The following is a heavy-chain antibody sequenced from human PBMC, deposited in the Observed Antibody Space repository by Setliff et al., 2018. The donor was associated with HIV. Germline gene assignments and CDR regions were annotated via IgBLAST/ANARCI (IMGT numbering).Heavy chain of an antibody. Sequence: SETLSLTCTVSGGSIRSGSYSWSWIRQPAGQGLEWIGHVSSSGSSNYNPSLTSRVTISADTSKNQFSLKLTSVTAADTAVYYCARDTYHTGYLGWGPKPHYYYMDVWGKGTTVTVSS. V-gene: IGHV4-61*09. CDR2: VSSSGSS. CDR1: GGSIRSGSYS. J-gene: IGHJ6*03. CDR3: ARDTYHTGYLGWGPKPHYYYMDV. D-gene: IGHD5-12*01.